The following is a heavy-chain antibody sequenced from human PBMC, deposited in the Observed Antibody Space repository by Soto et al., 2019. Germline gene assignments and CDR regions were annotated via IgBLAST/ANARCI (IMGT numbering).Heavy chain of an antibody. D-gene: IGHD1-1*01. Sequence: SETLSLTCTVSGASISGYHWSWIRKSAGKGLEWIGRIYATGTTDYNPSLKSRVMMSVDTSTKQFSLRLRSVTAADKAVYHCVRDGTKTLRDWFDPWGQGISVTVSS. CDR1: GASISGYH. J-gene: IGHJ5*02. V-gene: IGHV4-4*07. CDR2: IYATGTT. CDR3: VRDGTKTLRDWFDP.